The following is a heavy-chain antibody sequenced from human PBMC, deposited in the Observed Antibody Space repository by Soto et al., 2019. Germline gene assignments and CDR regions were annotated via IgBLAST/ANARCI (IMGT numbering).Heavy chain of an antibody. V-gene: IGHV1-58*01. Sequence: SVKVSCKASGVTFSSSAVQWVRQARGQSLEWIGWIVVGSGNTNYAQKFQERVTITRDMYTSTAYMELSSLRSEDTAVYYCAPSPNYYDSSGYSPNWGQGTLVTVSS. CDR2: IVVGSGNT. CDR1: GVTFSSSA. J-gene: IGHJ4*02. CDR3: APSPNYYDSSGYSPN. D-gene: IGHD3-22*01.